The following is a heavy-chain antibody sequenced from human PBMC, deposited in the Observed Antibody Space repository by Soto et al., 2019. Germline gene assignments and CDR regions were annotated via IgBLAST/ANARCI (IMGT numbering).Heavy chain of an antibody. J-gene: IGHJ6*02. Sequence: QVHLVASGGGVVQPGRSLRLSCAASGFTFSTYGMHGVRQAPGKGLERVALISYDGSDKYYADSVKGRFTISRDNSKNTLYLQMNSLRPEDTAVYSCAKDDTYCSGKTYYYFGMDVWGQGTTVTVSS. CDR3: AKDDTYCSGKTYYYFGMDV. V-gene: IGHV3-30*18. CDR2: ISYDGSDK. CDR1: GFTFSTYG. D-gene: IGHD1-26*01.